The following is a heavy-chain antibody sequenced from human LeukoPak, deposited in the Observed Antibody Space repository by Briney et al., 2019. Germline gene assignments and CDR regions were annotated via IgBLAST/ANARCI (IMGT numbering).Heavy chain of an antibody. V-gene: IGHV3-30-3*01. J-gene: IGHJ3*02. Sequence: TGRSLRLSCAASGFTFSSYAMHWVRQAPCKGLEWVAVISYDGSNKYYADSVKGRFTISRDNSKNTLYLQMNSLRAEDTAVYYCARDDLEWLLGDAFDIWGQGTMVTVSS. D-gene: IGHD3-3*01. CDR1: GFTFSSYA. CDR3: ARDDLEWLLGDAFDI. CDR2: ISYDGSNK.